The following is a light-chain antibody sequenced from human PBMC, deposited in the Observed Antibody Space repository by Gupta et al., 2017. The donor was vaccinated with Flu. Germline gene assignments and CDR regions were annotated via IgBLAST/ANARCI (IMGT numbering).Light chain of an antibody. J-gene: IGLJ3*02. V-gene: IGLV1-51*01. CDR3: GTWDSSLSAGV. Sequence: QSVLTPPPSVSAAPGQEVTISCSGSSSNIGNNYVSWYQQLPGTAPKLLIYDNNKRPSGIPDRFSGSKSGTSATLGITGLQTGDEADYYCGTWDSSLSAGVFGGGTTLTVL. CDR2: DNN. CDR1: SSNIGNNY.